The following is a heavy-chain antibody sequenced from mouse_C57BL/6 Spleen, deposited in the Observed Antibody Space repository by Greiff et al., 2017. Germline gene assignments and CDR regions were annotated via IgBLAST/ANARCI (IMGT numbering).Heavy chain of an antibody. J-gene: IGHJ1*03. CDR1: GFTFSDYG. Sequence: DVQLQESGGGLVKPGGSLKLSCAASGFTFSDYGMHWVRQAPEKGLEWVAYISSGSSTIYYADTVKGRFTISRDNAKNTLFLQMTSLRSEDTAMYYCARGPYYYGSSPWYFDVWGTGTTVTVSS. D-gene: IGHD1-1*01. V-gene: IGHV5-17*01. CDR2: ISSGSSTI. CDR3: ARGPYYYGSSPWYFDV.